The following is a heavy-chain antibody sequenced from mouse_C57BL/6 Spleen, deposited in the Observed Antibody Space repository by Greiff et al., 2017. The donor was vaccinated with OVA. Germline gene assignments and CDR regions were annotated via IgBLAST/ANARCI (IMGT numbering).Heavy chain of an antibody. Sequence: DVMLVESGGGLVQPKGSLKLSCAASGFSFNTYAMNWVRQAPGKGLEWVARIRSKSNNYATYYADSVKDRFTISRDDSESMLYLQMNNLKTEDTAMYYCVTGSSPYYAMDYWGQGTSVTVSS. V-gene: IGHV10-1*01. J-gene: IGHJ4*01. CDR1: GFSFNTYA. CDR3: VTGSSPYYAMDY. CDR2: IRSKSNNYAT. D-gene: IGHD1-1*01.